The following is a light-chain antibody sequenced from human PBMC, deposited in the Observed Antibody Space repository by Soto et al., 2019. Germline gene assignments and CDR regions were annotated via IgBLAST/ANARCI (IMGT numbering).Light chain of an antibody. J-gene: IGKJ1*01. Sequence: EIVLTQSPGTLSLSPGERATLSCRASQTVGSSFLAWFQHKPGQAPRLLIYGASTRATGIPDRFSGSGSGTDFTLTISRLEPEDFAVYYCHQYGSSQTFGQGPK. CDR1: QTVGSSF. CDR2: GAS. CDR3: HQYGSSQT. V-gene: IGKV3-20*01.